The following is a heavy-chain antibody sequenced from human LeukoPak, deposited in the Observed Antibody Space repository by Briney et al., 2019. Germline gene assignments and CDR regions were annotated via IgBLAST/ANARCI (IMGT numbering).Heavy chain of an antibody. J-gene: IGHJ4*02. Sequence: ASVKVSCKASGNIFRDYHIHWVRQAPGQGLEWMGWISPNNNGTNYAQKFQDRVTMTRYTSISTVYMELSSLRSDDTAVYYCAANFDYWGQGTLVTVPS. CDR1: GNIFRDYH. CDR3: AANFDY. CDR2: ISPNNNGT. V-gene: IGHV1-2*02.